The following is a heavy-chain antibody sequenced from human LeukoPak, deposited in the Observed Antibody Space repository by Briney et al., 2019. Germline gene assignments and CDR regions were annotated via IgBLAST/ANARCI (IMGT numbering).Heavy chain of an antibody. CDR1: GFTFSSYA. J-gene: IGHJ4*02. CDR3: AKVAGYSAFVDPYYFDY. V-gene: IGHV3-23*01. D-gene: IGHD5-12*01. Sequence: GGSLRLSCAASGFTFSSYAMSWVRQAPGKGLEWVSAISGSGGSTYYADSVKGRFTISRDNSKNTLYLQMNSLRAEDTAVYYCAKVAGYSAFVDPYYFDYWGQGTLDTVSS. CDR2: ISGSGGST.